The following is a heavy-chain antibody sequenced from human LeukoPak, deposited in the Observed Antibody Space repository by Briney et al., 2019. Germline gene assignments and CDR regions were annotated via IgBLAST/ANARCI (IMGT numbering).Heavy chain of an antibody. CDR1: GFTFSSYG. J-gene: IGHJ3*02. CDR3: AKLAPGSYLGAFDI. D-gene: IGHD1-26*01. Sequence: GGSLRLSCAASGFTFSSYGMNWVRQAPGKGLEWVAFIRYDGSNKYYADSVKGRFTISRDNSKNTLYLQMNSLRAEDTAVYYCAKLAPGSYLGAFDIWGQGTMVTVSS. CDR2: IRYDGSNK. V-gene: IGHV3-30*02.